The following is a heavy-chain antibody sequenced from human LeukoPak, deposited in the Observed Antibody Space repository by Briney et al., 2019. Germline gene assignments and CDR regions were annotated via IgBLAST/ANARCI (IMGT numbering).Heavy chain of an antibody. CDR1: GGAFSGHA. D-gene: IGHD5-18*01. J-gene: IGHJ5*01. Sequence: SVKVSCQASGGAFSGHAISWVRQAPGQGLEWMGGIIQISPTASYAQKFQGRPTITMDEFTTTAIMELTRLTSEDTAVYYCARGRVSDSTLVSWFDSWGQGTLVTVSS. CDR3: ARGRVSDSTLVSWFDS. CDR2: IIQISPTA. V-gene: IGHV1-69*05.